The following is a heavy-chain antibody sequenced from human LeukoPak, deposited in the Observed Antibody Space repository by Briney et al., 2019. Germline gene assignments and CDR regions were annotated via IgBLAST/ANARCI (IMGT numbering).Heavy chain of an antibody. D-gene: IGHD4-23*01. Sequence: PSETLSLTCTVSGGSISGSSYYWGWIRQPPGKGLEWIGSIYYSGSTYYNPSLKSRVTISVDKSKNQFSLKLSSVTAADTAVYYCARWHIGVTVPSRAFDYWGQGTLVTVSS. V-gene: IGHV4-39*07. CDR1: GGSISGSSYY. J-gene: IGHJ4*02. CDR3: ARWHIGVTVPSRAFDY. CDR2: IYYSGST.